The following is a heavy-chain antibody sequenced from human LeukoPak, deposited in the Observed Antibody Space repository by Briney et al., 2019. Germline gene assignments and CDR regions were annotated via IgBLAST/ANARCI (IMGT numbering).Heavy chain of an antibody. V-gene: IGHV1-69*13. CDR1: GGTFSSYA. D-gene: IGHD2-21*01. CDR3: AVDAYLGGHLGNWFDP. CDR2: IIPIFGTA. J-gene: IGHJ5*02. Sequence: SVKVSCKASGGTFSSYAISWVRQAPGQGLEWMGGIIPIFGTANYAQKFQGRVTITADESTSTAYMERSSLRSEDTAVYYCAVDAYLGGHLGNWFDPWGQGTLVTVSS.